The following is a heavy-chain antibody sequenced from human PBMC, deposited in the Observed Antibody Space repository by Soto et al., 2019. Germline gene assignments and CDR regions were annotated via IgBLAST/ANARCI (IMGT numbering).Heavy chain of an antibody. Sequence: GGSLRLSCAASGFTSSSYGMHWVRQAPGKGLEWVAVISYDGSNKYYADSVKGRFTISRDNSKNTLYLQMNSLRAEDTAVYYCAKSFIAAAGKEGYFDYWGQGTLVTVS. CDR1: GFTSSSYG. D-gene: IGHD6-13*01. V-gene: IGHV3-30*18. J-gene: IGHJ4*02. CDR3: AKSFIAAAGKEGYFDY. CDR2: ISYDGSNK.